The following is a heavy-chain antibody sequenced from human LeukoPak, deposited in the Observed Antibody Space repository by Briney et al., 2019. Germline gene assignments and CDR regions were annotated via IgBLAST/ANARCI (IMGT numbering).Heavy chain of an antibody. CDR3: ASDSGNDRKGIPGSYCRGTSCYSYVFDP. D-gene: IGHD2-2*02. V-gene: IGHV4-4*07. CDR1: GGPMSGYY. CDR2: IYGSGST. Sequence: SETLSLTCTVSGGPMSGYYWNWIRQSAGKGLEWIGRIYGSGSTNYNPSLKSRVTMSVDTSKNQFSLKLSSATAADTAVYYCASDSGNDRKGIPGSYCRGTSCYSYVFDPWGQGTLATVSS. J-gene: IGHJ5*02.